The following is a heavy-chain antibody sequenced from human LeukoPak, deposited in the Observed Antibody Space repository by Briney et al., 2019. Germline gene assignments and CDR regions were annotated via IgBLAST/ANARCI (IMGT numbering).Heavy chain of an antibody. J-gene: IGHJ4*02. Sequence: SETLSLTRTVSDGSISSSSYYWGWIRQPPGKGLEWIGSIYYSGSTYYNPSLKSRVTISVDTSKNQFSLKLSSATAADTAVYYCARVGGYDFWSGPFDYWGQGTLVTVSS. CDR1: DGSISSSSYY. D-gene: IGHD3-3*01. CDR3: ARVGGYDFWSGPFDY. V-gene: IGHV4-39*01. CDR2: IYYSGST.